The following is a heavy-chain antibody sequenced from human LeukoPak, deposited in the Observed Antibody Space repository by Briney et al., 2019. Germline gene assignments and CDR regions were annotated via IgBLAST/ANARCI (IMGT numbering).Heavy chain of an antibody. CDR1: GFTFRSFS. CDR3: ARDGGSYTFDL. CDR2: IASDGPT. J-gene: IGHJ4*02. Sequence: GGSLRLSCVASGFTFRSFSMHWLRQAPGKGLEWISYIASDGPTHYADSVRGRFMISRDNAGNSLFLQMNSLRDEDTALYYCARDGGSYTFDLWGQGTLVTVSS. D-gene: IGHD2-15*01. V-gene: IGHV3-48*02.